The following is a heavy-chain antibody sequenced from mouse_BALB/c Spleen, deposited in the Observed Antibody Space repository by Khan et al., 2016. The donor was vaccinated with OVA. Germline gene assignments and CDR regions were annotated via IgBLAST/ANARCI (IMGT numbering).Heavy chain of an antibody. J-gene: IGHJ3*01. V-gene: IGHV1-4*01. D-gene: IGHD2-10*01. Sequence: LEESGAELARPGASVKMSCKASGYTFTSYTIHWIKVRPGQGLEWIGFINPSNGYTNYNQKFKDKATLTADKSSTTVYMQLSSLTSDDSAVYNCVSDGAYDGNYGWFAYWGQVTLVTVSA. CDR3: VSDGAYDGNYGWFAY. CDR1: GYTFTSYT. CDR2: INPSNGYT.